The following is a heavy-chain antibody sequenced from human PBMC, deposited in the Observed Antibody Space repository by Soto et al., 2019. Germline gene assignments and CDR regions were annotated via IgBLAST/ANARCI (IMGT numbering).Heavy chain of an antibody. CDR2: ISPIGDST. Sequence: GALRLSCAASGFTFSSYAMHWVRQAPGKGLEYVSGISPIGDSTYYANSVKGRFTISRDNSKNTLYLQMGNLRAEDMAVYYCARPRGVSSDSPGHYYFGMDVWGQGTTVTVSS. D-gene: IGHD3-22*01. CDR1: GFTFSSYA. J-gene: IGHJ6*02. CDR3: ARPRGVSSDSPGHYYFGMDV. V-gene: IGHV3-64*01.